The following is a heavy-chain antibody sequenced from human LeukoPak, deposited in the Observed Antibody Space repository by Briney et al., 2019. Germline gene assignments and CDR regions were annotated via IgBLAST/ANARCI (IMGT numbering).Heavy chain of an antibody. CDR3: ARGDSSGAIFDY. CDR2: IAQDGGAT. D-gene: IGHD3-22*01. Sequence: GGSLRLSCTASGFSFSRYWMTWVRHAPGKGLEWVANIAQDGGATYYVDSVKGRFTTSRDNTKNSLYLHMTRLRAEDTALYYCARGDSSGAIFDYWGQGVLV. V-gene: IGHV3-7*04. J-gene: IGHJ4*02. CDR1: GFSFSRYW.